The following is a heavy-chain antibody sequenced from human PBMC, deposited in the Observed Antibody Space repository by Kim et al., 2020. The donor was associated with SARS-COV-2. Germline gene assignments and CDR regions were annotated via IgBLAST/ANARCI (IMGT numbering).Heavy chain of an antibody. Sequence: ASVKVSCKASGYTFTSYDINWVRQATGQGLEWMGWMNPNSGNTGYAQKLQGRVTMTRNTSISTAYMELSSLRSDDTAVYYCARGPSCISDTCPYWFDPWGQGTLVTVSS. CDR3: ARGPSCISDTCPYWFDP. J-gene: IGHJ5*02. CDR2: MNPNSGNT. D-gene: IGHD2-2*01. V-gene: IGHV1-8*01. CDR1: GYTFTSYD.